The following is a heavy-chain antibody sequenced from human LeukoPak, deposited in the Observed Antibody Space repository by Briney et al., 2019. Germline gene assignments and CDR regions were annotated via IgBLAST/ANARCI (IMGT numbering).Heavy chain of an antibody. D-gene: IGHD6-19*01. J-gene: IGHJ4*02. CDR3: ARHGSGGYQKDY. CDR2: IKHDGSEK. V-gene: IGHV3-7*01. Sequence: AGSLRLSCAASGFSFSIYWMSWVRQAPGKGLEWVAYIKHDGSEKYYVDSVKGRFTISRDNAKNSLYLQMNSLRAEDTAVYYCARHGSGGYQKDYGGWGTVVTVTA. CDR1: GFSFSIYW.